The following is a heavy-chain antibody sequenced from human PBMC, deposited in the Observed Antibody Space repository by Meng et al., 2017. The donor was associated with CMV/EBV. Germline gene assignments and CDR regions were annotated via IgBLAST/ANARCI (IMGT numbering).Heavy chain of an antibody. V-gene: IGHV1-69*12. J-gene: IGHJ4*02. CDR2: IIPIFGTA. Sequence: QVQRVQSGAEVEKPGSSVKVSCQASGGTFSSYAISWVRQAPGQGLEWMGGIIPIFGTANYAQKFQGRVTITADESTSTAYMELSSLRSEDTAVYYCARMPRDGYNYIDYWGQGTLVTVSS. CDR3: ARMPRDGYNYIDY. CDR1: GGTFSSYA. D-gene: IGHD5-24*01.